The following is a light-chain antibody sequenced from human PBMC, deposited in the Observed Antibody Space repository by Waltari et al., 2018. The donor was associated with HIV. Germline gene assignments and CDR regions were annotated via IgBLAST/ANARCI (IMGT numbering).Light chain of an antibody. V-gene: IGLV1-44*01. Sequence: QSVLTPPPSASGTPGQTVTISCSGSSSNIGNDAVNWYQQLPGMAPKLLIYSNNQPPSGVPDRFSGSKSGTSASLAISGLQSEDQADYYCGTWDDSLNGWEVFGGGTKLTVL. J-gene: IGLJ2*01. CDR3: GTWDDSLNGWEV. CDR1: SSNIGNDA. CDR2: SNN.